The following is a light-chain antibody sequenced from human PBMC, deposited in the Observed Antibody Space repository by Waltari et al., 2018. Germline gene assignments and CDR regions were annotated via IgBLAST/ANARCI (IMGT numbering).Light chain of an antibody. CDR3: ASWDDSLNGHWV. Sequence: QSVLTQPPSASGTPGQRVTIPCPGSASNIGGNLVNWYQQLPGKAPKLLIYRSDQRPSGVPDRFSGSKSGTSASLAISGLQSEDEADYYCASWDDSLNGHWVFGGGTKVTVL. CDR1: ASNIGGNL. CDR2: RSD. V-gene: IGLV1-44*01. J-gene: IGLJ3*02.